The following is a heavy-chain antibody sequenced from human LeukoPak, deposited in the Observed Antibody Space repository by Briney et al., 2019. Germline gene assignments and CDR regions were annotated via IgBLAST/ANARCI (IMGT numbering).Heavy chain of an antibody. D-gene: IGHD6-19*01. CDR2: IYTSGST. J-gene: IGHJ4*02. CDR1: GGSISGFY. CDR3: ARGYSTGWYYFDY. Sequence: SETLSLTCTVPGGSISGFYWSWIRQPAGKGLEWIGRIYTSGSTNYNPSLKSRVTMSVDTSKNQFSLKLSSVTAADTAVYYCARGYSTGWYYFDYWGQGTLVTVSS. V-gene: IGHV4-4*07.